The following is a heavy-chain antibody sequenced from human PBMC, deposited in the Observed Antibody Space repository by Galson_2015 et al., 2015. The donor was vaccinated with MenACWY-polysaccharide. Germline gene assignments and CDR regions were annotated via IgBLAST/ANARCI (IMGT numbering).Heavy chain of an antibody. CDR3: ARDPASTSWCYFDY. V-gene: IGHV6-1*01. J-gene: IGHJ4*02. D-gene: IGHD6-13*01. Sequence: CAISGDSVSSNSAAWNWIRQPPSRGLEWLGRTYYRSKWYNDYAVSVKSRITINPDTSKNHFSLQLNSVTPDDTAIYYCARDPASTSWCYFDYWGQGTLVTVPS. CDR2: TYYRSKWYN. CDR1: GDSVSSNSAA.